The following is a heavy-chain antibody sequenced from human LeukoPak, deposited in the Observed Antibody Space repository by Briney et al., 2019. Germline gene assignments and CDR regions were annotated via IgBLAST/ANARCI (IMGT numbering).Heavy chain of an antibody. Sequence: GESLKISCKASGYKFIDSWIGWVRQMPGKGLEWMAIIFVRDSRPQYSPSFEGQVTISADKSISTAYLQWSSLKASDTAIYYCAKPEYFAAHYWGQGTLVTVST. CDR3: AKPEYFAAHY. J-gene: IGHJ4*02. D-gene: IGHD6-6*01. V-gene: IGHV5-51*01. CDR2: IFVRDSRP. CDR1: GYKFIDSW.